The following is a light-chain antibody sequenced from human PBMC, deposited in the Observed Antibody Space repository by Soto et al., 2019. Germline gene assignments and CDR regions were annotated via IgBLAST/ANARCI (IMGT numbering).Light chain of an antibody. CDR3: QQYGGPPLT. CDR1: QSVTNNY. Sequence: EIVVTQSPGTLSLSPGERATLYCRASQSVTNNYVAWHQQKPGQAPRLLIYEAYTRATGISDRFSGGGSGTDFTLTISRLEPEDLAVYYCQQYGGPPLTFGGGTRVEIK. V-gene: IGKV3-20*01. J-gene: IGKJ4*01. CDR2: EAY.